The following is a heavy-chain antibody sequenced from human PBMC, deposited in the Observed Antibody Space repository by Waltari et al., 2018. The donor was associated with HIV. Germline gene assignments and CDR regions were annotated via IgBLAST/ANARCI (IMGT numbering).Heavy chain of an antibody. CDR1: GSTLTDLS. V-gene: IGHV1-24*01. D-gene: IGHD1-26*01. CDR3: ATGGGTTSIQLYDLDV. Sequence: QVQLIQSGAEVKQPGPSVKVSGKVFGSTLTDLSMHWVRQAPGKGLEWMGGFDPEDDETIYAQKFQGRVTMTEDTSTDSAYMELSSLTSEDTAVYYCATGGGTTSIQLYDLDVWGQGTTVTVSS. CDR2: FDPEDDET. J-gene: IGHJ6*02.